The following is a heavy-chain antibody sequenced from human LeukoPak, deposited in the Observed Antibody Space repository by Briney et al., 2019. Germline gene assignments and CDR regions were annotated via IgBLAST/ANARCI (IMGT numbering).Heavy chain of an antibody. D-gene: IGHD3-22*01. J-gene: IGHJ4*02. CDR3: ASCYYDTSAYSFDY. Sequence: ASVKVSCKASGYTFTSYGISWVRQAPGQGLEWMGWISAYNGNTNYAQKLQGRVTMTTDTSTSTAYMELSSLRSDDTAVYYCASCYYDTSAYSFDYWGQGTLVTVSS. CDR2: ISAYNGNT. CDR1: GYTFTSYG. V-gene: IGHV1-18*01.